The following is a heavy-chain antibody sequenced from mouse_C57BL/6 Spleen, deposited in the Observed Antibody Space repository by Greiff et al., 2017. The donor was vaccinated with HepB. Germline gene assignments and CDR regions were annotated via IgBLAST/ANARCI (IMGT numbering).Heavy chain of an antibody. J-gene: IGHJ1*03. D-gene: IGHD1-1*01. V-gene: IGHV1-19*01. CDR3: ARSGGIYYGSSYRYFDV. CDR2: INPYNGGT. CDR1: GYTFTDYY. Sequence: VQLKQSGPVLVKPGASVKMSCKASGYTFTDYYMNWVKQSHGKSLEWIGVINPYNGGTSYNQKFKGKATLTVDKSSSTAYMELNSLTSEDSAVYYCARSGGIYYGSSYRYFDVWGTGTTVTVSS.